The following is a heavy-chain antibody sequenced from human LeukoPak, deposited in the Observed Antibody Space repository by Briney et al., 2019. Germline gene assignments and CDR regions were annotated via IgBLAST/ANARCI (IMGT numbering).Heavy chain of an antibody. CDR3: ARSPWGGVPDY. Sequence: SETLSLTCAVYGGSFSGYYWSWIRQPPGKGLEWIGEINHSGSTNYNPSLKSRVTISVDTSKNQFSLKLSSVTAADTAVYYCARSPWGGVPDYWGQGTLVTVSS. J-gene: IGHJ4*02. D-gene: IGHD3-16*01. CDR2: INHSGST. V-gene: IGHV4-34*01. CDR1: GGSFSGYY.